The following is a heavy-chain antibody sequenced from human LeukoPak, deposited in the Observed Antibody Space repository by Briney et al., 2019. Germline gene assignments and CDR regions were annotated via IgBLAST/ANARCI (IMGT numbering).Heavy chain of an antibody. CDR1: GGSFSGYY. Sequence: SETLSLTCAVYGGSFSGYYWSWIRQPPGKGLEWIGEINHSGSTNYNPSLKSRVTVSVDTSKDQFSLKLSSVTAADTAVYYCARLAVAGIDYWGQGTLVTVSS. V-gene: IGHV4-34*01. CDR2: INHSGST. CDR3: ARLAVAGIDY. J-gene: IGHJ4*02. D-gene: IGHD6-19*01.